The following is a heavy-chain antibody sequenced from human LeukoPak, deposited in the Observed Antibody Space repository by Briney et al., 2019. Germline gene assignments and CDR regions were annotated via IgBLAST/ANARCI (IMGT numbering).Heavy chain of an antibody. V-gene: IGHV5-51*01. J-gene: IGHJ6*03. CDR2: IYAADSDT. CDR1: GFSFTNSW. Sequence: GESLKISCQGFGFSFTNSWIGWVRQMPGKGLEWMGVIYAADSDTRYSPSFQGQVTISVDKSISTAYLQWSSLEASDTAMYYCARHTGSATIYYYYLYMDVWGTGTTVTVSS. D-gene: IGHD1-1*01. CDR3: ARHTGSATIYYYYLYMDV.